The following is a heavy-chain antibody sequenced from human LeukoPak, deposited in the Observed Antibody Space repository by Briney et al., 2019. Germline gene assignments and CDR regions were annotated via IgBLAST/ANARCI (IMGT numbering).Heavy chain of an antibody. CDR1: GGSFSGYY. CDR3: AKAGYSSSFTDH. CDR2: INHSGST. Sequence: KSSETLSLTCAVYGGSFSGYYWSWIRQPPGKGLEWIGEINHSGSTNYNPSLESRVTISVDTSKNQFSLKLSSVTAADTAVYYCAKAGYSSSFTDHWGQGTLVTVSS. D-gene: IGHD6-13*01. V-gene: IGHV4-34*01. J-gene: IGHJ4*02.